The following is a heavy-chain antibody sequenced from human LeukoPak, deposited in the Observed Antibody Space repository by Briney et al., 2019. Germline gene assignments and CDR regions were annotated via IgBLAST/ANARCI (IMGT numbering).Heavy chain of an antibody. V-gene: IGHV4-34*01. J-gene: IGHJ4*02. CDR1: GGSFSGYY. Sequence: SETLSLTCAVYGGSFSGYYWSWIRQPPGKGLEWIGEINHSGSTNYNPSLKSRVTISVDTSKNQFSLRLSSVIAVDTAVYYCARGLGEFDYWGQGTLVTVSS. CDR3: ARGLGEFDY. CDR2: INHSGST. D-gene: IGHD2-21*01.